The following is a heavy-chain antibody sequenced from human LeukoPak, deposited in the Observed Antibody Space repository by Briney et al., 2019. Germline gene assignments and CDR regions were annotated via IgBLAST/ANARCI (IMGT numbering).Heavy chain of an antibody. Sequence: SETLSLTCTVSGGSISSYYWSWIRQPPGKGLEWIGYIYYSGSTNYNPSLKSRVTISVDTSKNQFSLKLNSVTAADTAVYYCARFEGYDFLTGYAYYFDYWGRGTLVTVSS. CDR1: GGSISSYY. CDR2: IYYSGST. V-gene: IGHV4-59*01. J-gene: IGHJ4*02. CDR3: ARFEGYDFLTGYAYYFDY. D-gene: IGHD3-9*01.